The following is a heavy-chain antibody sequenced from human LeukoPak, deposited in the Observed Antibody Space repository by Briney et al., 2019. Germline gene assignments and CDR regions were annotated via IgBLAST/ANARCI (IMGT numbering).Heavy chain of an antibody. CDR3: ARRRRGSGSYYTWYYYMDV. Sequence: PGGSLRLSCAASGFTFSTYWMSWVRQAPGKGLEWVANIKQDGSEKYYVDSVRGRFTISRDNAKNSLYLQMNSLRAEDTALYHCARRRRGSGSYYTWYYYMDVWGKGTTVTISS. CDR2: IKQDGSEK. V-gene: IGHV3-7*03. CDR1: GFTFSTYW. D-gene: IGHD3-10*01. J-gene: IGHJ6*03.